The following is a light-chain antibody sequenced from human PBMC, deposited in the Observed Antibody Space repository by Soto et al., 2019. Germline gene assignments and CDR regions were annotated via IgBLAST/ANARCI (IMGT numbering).Light chain of an antibody. CDR2: SSS. CDR1: QTISGTY. V-gene: IGKV3-20*01. CDR3: QQHGT. Sequence: EVVLTQSPGTLSLSPGERATLSCRASQTISGTYLAWYQQKPGQAPRLLIYSSSSRAAGVSDRFSGSGSGTDFTLTISRLEPEDFAVYYCQQHGTFGQGTKVDIK. J-gene: IGKJ1*01.